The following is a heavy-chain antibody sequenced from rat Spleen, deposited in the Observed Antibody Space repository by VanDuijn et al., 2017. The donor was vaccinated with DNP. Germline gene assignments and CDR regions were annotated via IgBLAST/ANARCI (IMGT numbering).Heavy chain of an antibody. CDR2: INSAGST. V-gene: IGHV3-3*01. CDR3: ARLRLEWEVRAMDA. Sequence: EVRLQESGPGLVKPSQSLSLTCSVTDYSITSSYRWTWIRKFPGNKLEWMGYINSAGSTDYNPSLKSRISITRDTSKNQFFLQVNSLTTEDTATYYCARLRLEWEVRAMDAWGQGTSVTVSS. CDR1: DYSITSSYR. D-gene: IGHD1-1*01. J-gene: IGHJ4*01.